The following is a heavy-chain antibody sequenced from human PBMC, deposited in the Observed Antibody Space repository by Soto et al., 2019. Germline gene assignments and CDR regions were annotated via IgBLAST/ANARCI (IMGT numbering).Heavy chain of an antibody. Sequence: QVQLVQSGAEVKKPGASVKVSCKASGYTFTNYDLNWVRQAAGQGLEWMGWMNPNSGNTDYARELQGRLTLTRNTSISTAYMELSSLTSEDTAVYYCAVGYCSSTSSHDGYYSYYMDVWGKGTTVTVSS. D-gene: IGHD2-2*03. J-gene: IGHJ6*03. CDR2: MNPNSGNT. V-gene: IGHV1-8*01. CDR3: AVGYCSSTSSHDGYYSYYMDV. CDR1: GYTFTNYD.